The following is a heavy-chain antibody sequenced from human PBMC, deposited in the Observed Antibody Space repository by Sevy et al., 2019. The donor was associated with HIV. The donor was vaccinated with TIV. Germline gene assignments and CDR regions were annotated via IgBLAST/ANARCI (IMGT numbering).Heavy chain of an antibody. CDR1: GYTFTSYG. J-gene: IGHJ4*02. Sequence: ASVKVSCKASGYTFTSYGISWVRQAPGQGLEWMGWISAYNGNTNYAQKLQGRVTMTTDTSTSTAYMELRSLRSDDTAVYYWARVRSGWYYFDYWGQGTLVTVSS. D-gene: IGHD6-19*01. V-gene: IGHV1-18*01. CDR2: ISAYNGNT. CDR3: ARVRSGWYYFDY.